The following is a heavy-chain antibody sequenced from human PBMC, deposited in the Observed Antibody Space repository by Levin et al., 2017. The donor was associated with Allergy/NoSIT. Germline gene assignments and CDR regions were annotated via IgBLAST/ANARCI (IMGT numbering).Heavy chain of an antibody. J-gene: IGHJ3*02. V-gene: IGHV3-30-3*01. Sequence: GHGLEWVAVISYDGSNKYYADSVKGRFTISRDNSKNTLYLQMNSLRAEDTAVYYCARELLLLWFGELLTDAFDIWGQGTMVTVSS. CDR2: ISYDGSNK. D-gene: IGHD3-10*01. CDR3: ARELLLLWFGELLTDAFDI.